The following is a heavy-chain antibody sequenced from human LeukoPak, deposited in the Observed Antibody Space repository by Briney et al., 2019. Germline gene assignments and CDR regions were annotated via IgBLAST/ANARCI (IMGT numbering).Heavy chain of an antibody. J-gene: IGHJ5*02. CDR2: INNDGSYA. CDR1: GIAFSNHW. Sequence: GGSLRLSCAATGIAFSNHWMHWVRQAPGKGLEWVSWINNDGSYAVYADSVRARFTISRDNAKNTLYLQMNSLRPEDTAVYYCARDRPHNWFDPWGQGTLVTVSS. V-gene: IGHV3-74*01. CDR3: ARDRPHNWFDP.